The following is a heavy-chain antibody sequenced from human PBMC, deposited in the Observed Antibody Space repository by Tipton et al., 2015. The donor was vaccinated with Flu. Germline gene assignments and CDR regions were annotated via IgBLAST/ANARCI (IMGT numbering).Heavy chain of an antibody. CDR3: ARDDSGFNDY. CDR1: GDSMTSSRYY. CDR2: IFHSGST. D-gene: IGHD3-22*01. Sequence: TLSLTCSVSGDSMTSSRYYWGWIRQPPGKGLEWIGSIFHSGSTYYNPSLKSRVTISVDTSKNQFSLKLISVTAADTAVYYCARDDSGFNDYWGPGTLVTVSS. J-gene: IGHJ4*02. V-gene: IGHV4-39*07.